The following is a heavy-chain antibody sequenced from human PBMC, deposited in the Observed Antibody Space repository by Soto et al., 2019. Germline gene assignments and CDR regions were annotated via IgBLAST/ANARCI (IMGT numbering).Heavy chain of an antibody. J-gene: IGHJ3*02. CDR2: INPVGSAQ. V-gene: IGHV3-7*03. CDR1: GFTFSRYC. Sequence: EVQLVESGGGLVQPGGSLRLSCAASGFTFSRYCMTWVRQAPGNGLEWVANINPVGSAQTYLHPVKGRFTISRDNARDSLHLQMNGLRAEYTAIYYCVGPNSEVSDTVAVDIWGQGTKGTVSA. CDR3: VGPNSEVSDTVAVDI. D-gene: IGHD2-21*01.